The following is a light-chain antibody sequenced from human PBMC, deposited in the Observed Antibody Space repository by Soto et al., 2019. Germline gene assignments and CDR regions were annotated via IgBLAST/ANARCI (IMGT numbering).Light chain of an antibody. CDR2: WAS. Sequence: DIVMTQSPDSLAVSLGERATINCKSSQSVLYSSNNRNYLAWYQLKPGQPPKLLIYWASTRESGVPDRFSGSGDGTDFTLTISSLQAEDVAVYYCQQYYSTYWTFGLGTKVDIK. V-gene: IGKV4-1*01. J-gene: IGKJ1*01. CDR1: QSVLYSSNNRNY. CDR3: QQYYSTYWT.